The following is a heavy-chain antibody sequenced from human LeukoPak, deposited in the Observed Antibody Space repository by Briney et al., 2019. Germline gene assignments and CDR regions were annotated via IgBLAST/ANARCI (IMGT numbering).Heavy chain of an antibody. CDR1: GGSISSGGYY. CDR3: ARETGDYDPYGMDV. CDR2: IYYSGST. V-gene: IGHV4-31*03. Sequence: PSETLSLTCTVSGGSISSGGYYWSWIRQHPEKGLEWIGYIYYSGSTYYNPSLKSRVTISVDTSKNQFSLKLSSVTAADTAVYYCARETGDYDPYGMDVWGQGTTVTVSS. J-gene: IGHJ6*02.